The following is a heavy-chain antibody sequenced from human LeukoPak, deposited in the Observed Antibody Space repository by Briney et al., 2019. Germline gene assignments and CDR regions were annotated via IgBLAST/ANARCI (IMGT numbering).Heavy chain of an antibody. CDR1: GFTFSRYA. Sequence: GGSLRLSCVASGFTFSRYAMDWVRQAPGKGLEWFSAISTDGTRTFYADSVKGRFTISRDNSKNTLYLQMNSLRAEDTAVYYCAKSPAGIPDYWGQGTLVTVSS. CDR3: AKSPAGIPDY. D-gene: IGHD2-15*01. CDR2: ISTDGTRT. J-gene: IGHJ4*02. V-gene: IGHV3-23*01.